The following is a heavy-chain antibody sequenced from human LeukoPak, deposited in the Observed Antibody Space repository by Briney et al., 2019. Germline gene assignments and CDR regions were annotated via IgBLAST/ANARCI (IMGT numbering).Heavy chain of an antibody. CDR2: ISYDGSNK. CDR1: GFTFSSYG. CDR3: AKENYYDSSGCPEYYFDY. J-gene: IGHJ4*02. D-gene: IGHD3-22*01. V-gene: IGHV3-30*18. Sequence: PGGSLRLSCAASGFTFSSYGMHWVRQAPGKGLEWVAVISYDGSNKYYADSVKGRFTISRDNSKNTLYLQMNSLRAEDTAVYYCAKENYYDSSGCPEYYFDYWGQGTLVTVSS.